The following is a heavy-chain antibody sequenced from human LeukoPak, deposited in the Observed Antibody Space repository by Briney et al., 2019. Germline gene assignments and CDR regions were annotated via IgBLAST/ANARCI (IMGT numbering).Heavy chain of an antibody. CDR1: GDSISSGGYS. J-gene: IGHJ3*02. CDR3: ARVRGYSYGSDAFDI. Sequence: SETLSLTCAVSGDSISSGGYSWSWIRQPPGKGLEWIAYIHDSGSTYNNPSLKTRLSISIDTSKNQFSLKLNSVTAADTAVYYCARVRGYSYGSDAFDIWGQGTMVTVSS. CDR2: IHDSGST. V-gene: IGHV4-30-4*07. D-gene: IGHD5-18*01.